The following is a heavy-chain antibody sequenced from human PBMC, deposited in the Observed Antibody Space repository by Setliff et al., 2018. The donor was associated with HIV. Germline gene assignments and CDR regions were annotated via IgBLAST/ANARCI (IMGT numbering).Heavy chain of an antibody. CDR2: IYHSGTS. Sequence: SETLSLTCSISGGSVSGHYWSWIRQPTGKGLEWIGYIYHSGTSNKNPSLKSRVTMSVDTSKNQFFLKLSYVTAADTAVYYCARGPRYYDIWTGPHYYHYYMDVWGKGTTVTVAS. CDR1: GGSVSGHY. V-gene: IGHV4-59*02. J-gene: IGHJ6*03. D-gene: IGHD3-9*01. CDR3: ARGPRYYDIWTGPHYYHYYMDV.